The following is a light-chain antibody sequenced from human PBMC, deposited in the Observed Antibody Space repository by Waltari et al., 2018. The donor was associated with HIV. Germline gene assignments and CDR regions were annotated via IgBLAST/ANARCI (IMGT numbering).Light chain of an antibody. J-gene: IGKJ2*01. V-gene: IGKV1-17*01. Sequence: DLQVTQSPASRSASLRDGVTITCRASQGIRNDLGWYQHKPGTPPRRLIYSASTLQSGVSSRFSGSGSGTEFTLTISSLQPEDSATYYCLQHYDYPRSFGQGTKLGI. CDR2: SAS. CDR1: QGIRND. CDR3: LQHYDYPRS.